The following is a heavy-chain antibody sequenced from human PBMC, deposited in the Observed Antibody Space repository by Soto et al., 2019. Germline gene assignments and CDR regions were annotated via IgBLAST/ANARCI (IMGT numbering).Heavy chain of an antibody. CDR2: FDPEDGQT. CDR1: GYSLTELS. J-gene: IGHJ6*02. CDR3: ASGWDYYGSGSSPYYYYGMDV. D-gene: IGHD3-10*01. V-gene: IGHV1-24*01. Sequence: ASVKVSCKVSGYSLTELSIHWVRQAPEKGLEWMGSFDPEDGQTINKQKFQDRVTMTGDTSSDTGYMELSSLRSEDTAVYYCASGWDYYGSGSSPYYYYGMDVWGQGTTVTVSS.